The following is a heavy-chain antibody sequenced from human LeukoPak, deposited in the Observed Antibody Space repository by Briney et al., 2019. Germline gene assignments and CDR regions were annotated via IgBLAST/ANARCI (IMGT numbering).Heavy chain of an antibody. D-gene: IGHD2-15*01. CDR3: ARDLGRYCSGGSCSTPGNY. Sequence: PGGSLRLSCAASGFTFSSYAMSWVRQAPGKGLEWVSAISGSGGSTYHADSVKGRFTISRDNSKNTLYLQMNSLRAEDTAVYYCARDLGRYCSGGSCSTPGNYWGQGTLVTVSS. V-gene: IGHV3-23*01. J-gene: IGHJ4*02. CDR1: GFTFSSYA. CDR2: ISGSGGST.